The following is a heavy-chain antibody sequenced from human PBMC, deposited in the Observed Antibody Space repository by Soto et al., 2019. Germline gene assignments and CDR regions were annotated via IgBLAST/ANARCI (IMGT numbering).Heavy chain of an antibody. CDR1: GFTFSRYA. CDR3: AKVYVEIQLWSGMSLGS. D-gene: IGHD5-18*01. J-gene: IGHJ4*02. Sequence: QVQLVESGGGVVQPGRSLRLSCAASGFTFSRYAMHWVRQAPGKGLEWVAIISYDGSNEYYSHSVKGRFTISRDNYKNTLYLQMNSLRAEDTAVYYCAKVYVEIQLWSGMSLGSWGQGTLVTVSS. V-gene: IGHV3-30*18. CDR2: ISYDGSNE.